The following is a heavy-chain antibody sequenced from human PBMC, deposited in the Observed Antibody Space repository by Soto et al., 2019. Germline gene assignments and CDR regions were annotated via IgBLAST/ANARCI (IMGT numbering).Heavy chain of an antibody. V-gene: IGHV6-1*01. CDR1: GDRVSSNTAA. CDR3: ARTTHLNYYYGMDV. CDR2: TYYMSKWYN. Sequence: SQTLSLSCALSGDRVSSNTAAWCCIRHSPSRGLEWLGRTYYMSKWYNDYAVSVKRRITINPDTSKNQFSLQLNSVTPEDTAVYYCARTTHLNYYYGMDVWGQGTTVTVSS. J-gene: IGHJ6*02.